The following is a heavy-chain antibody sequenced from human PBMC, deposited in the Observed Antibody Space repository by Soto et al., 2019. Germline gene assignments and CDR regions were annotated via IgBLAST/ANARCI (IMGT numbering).Heavy chain of an antibody. Sequence: SETLCLTCTGSGGSLSAYYWSWIRQPPGKELEWIGYIYYSGDTDYNPSLQSRVTISVDTSKNQFSLKVTSVTAADTAVYYCAKHPSLGRFDPWGQG. CDR1: GGSLSAYY. CDR2: IYYSGDT. V-gene: IGHV4-59*08. D-gene: IGHD1-26*01. J-gene: IGHJ5*02. CDR3: AKHPSLGRFDP.